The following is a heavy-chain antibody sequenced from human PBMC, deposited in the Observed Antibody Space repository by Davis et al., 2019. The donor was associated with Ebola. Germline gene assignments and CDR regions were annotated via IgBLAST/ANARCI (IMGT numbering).Heavy chain of an antibody. D-gene: IGHD2-8*01. V-gene: IGHV4-59*01. CDR1: GGSFSGYY. J-gene: IGHJ4*02. CDR3: ARVKWGVPAAE. Sequence: SETLSLTCAVYGGSFSGYYWSWIRQPPGKGLEWIGYIYYSGSTNYNPSLKSRVTISVDTSKNQFSLKLSSVTAADTAVYYCARVKWGVPAAEWGQGTLVTVSS. CDR2: IYYSGST.